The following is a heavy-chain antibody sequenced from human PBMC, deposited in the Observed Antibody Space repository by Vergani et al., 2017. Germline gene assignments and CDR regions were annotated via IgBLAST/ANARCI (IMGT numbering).Heavy chain of an antibody. CDR3: ARQDPYYMDV. CDR1: GYSFTRYW. V-gene: IGHV5-51*01. J-gene: IGHJ6*03. CDR2: IYPGDSDT. Sequence: EVQLVQSGAEVKKPGEALKISCKGFGYSFTRYWIGWVRQMPGKGLEWMGNIYPGDSDTSYSPSFQGQVTISADKSISTAYLQWSSLQASDTAMYYCARQDPYYMDVWGKGTTVTVSS.